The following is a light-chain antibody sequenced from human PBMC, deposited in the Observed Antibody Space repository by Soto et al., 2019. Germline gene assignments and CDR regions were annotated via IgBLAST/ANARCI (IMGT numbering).Light chain of an antibody. Sequence: QPVLTQSPSASASLGASVKLTCTLNSGHNTYAIAWHQQQPEKGPRYLMKVNSDGSHTKGDGIPDRFSGSSSGAERYLTISSLQSEDEADYYCQTWGAGTVVFGGGTKVTVL. CDR2: VNSDGSH. CDR3: QTWGAGTVV. CDR1: SGHNTYA. J-gene: IGLJ2*01. V-gene: IGLV4-69*01.